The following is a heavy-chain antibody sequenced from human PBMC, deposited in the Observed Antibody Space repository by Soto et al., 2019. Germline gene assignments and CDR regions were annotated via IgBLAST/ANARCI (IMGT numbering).Heavy chain of an antibody. CDR3: AREGQAPYYYYGMDV. CDR1: GYTFTNYG. J-gene: IGHJ6*02. V-gene: IGHV1-18*01. Sequence: QVQVVQSGDEVKKPGASVKVSCKASGYTFTNYGFSWVRQAPGQGLEWMGWISGYNGNTKYAEKFQGRVTMTTDTSTSTAHMELRSLRSDDTAVHYCAREGQAPYYYYGMDVWGQGTAVTVSS. CDR2: ISGYNGNT.